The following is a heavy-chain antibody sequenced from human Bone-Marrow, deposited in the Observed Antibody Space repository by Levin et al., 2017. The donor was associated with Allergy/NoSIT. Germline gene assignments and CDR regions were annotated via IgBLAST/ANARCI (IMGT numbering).Heavy chain of an antibody. CDR1: GFTFSSYG. CDR2: ILYDGSKK. Sequence: GESLKISCAASGFTFSSYGMHWVRQAPGKGLEWVAVILYDGSKKLYADSVKGRFTISRDNSNSTLYLQMTSLRTEDTAVYYCAKDGLGSTVPYNWFDPWGQGTLVTVSS. D-gene: IGHD4-17*01. CDR3: AKDGLGSTVPYNWFDP. J-gene: IGHJ5*02. V-gene: IGHV3-30*18.